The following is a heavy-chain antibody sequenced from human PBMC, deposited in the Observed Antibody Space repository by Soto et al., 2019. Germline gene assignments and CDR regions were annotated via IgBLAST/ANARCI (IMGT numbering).Heavy chain of an antibody. V-gene: IGHV4-34*01. CDR2: INRSGST. CDR3: ARHYHLAALVYYYSYGMDV. J-gene: IGHJ6*02. D-gene: IGHD6-6*01. CDR1: GGSFGGYY. Sequence: PSETLSLTCAVYGGSFGGYYWSWIRQPPGKGLEWIGEINRSGSTNYNPSLKSRVTISVDTSKNQFSLKLSSVTAADTAVYYCARHYHLAALVYYYSYGMDVWGQGTTGTVSS.